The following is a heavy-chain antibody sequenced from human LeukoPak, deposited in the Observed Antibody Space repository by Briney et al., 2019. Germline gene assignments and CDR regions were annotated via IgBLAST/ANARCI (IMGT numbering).Heavy chain of an antibody. CDR1: GGSIRSSSHY. V-gene: IGHV4-39*01. CDR2: IYFSGST. J-gene: IGHJ4*02. CDR3: ARHQWLGPFDY. D-gene: IGHD6-19*01. Sequence: PSETLSLTCIVFGGSIRSSSHYWGWIRQPPGEGLEWIGSIYFSGSTYYSPSLKSRVTISVDPSTNQFSLKLSSVTAADTDVYYCARHQWLGPFDYWGQGTLVTVSS.